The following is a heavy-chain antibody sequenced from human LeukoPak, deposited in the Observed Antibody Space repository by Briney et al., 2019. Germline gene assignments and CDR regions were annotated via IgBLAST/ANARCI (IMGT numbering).Heavy chain of an antibody. D-gene: IGHD2-21*02. CDR1: GFTFRRYW. V-gene: IGHV3-74*01. Sequence: GGSLRLSCAASGFTFRRYWMHWVRQAPGKGLVWVSHINRDGTSTSYADFVKGRATISRDNAKNTVYLQMNSLRVEDTAVYYCARADCGGGCSRRHFDYWGHGTLVTVSS. CDR3: ARADCGGGCSRRHFDY. J-gene: IGHJ4*01. CDR2: INRDGTST.